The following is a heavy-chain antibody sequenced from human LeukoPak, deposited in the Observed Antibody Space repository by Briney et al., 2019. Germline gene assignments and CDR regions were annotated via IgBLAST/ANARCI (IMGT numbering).Heavy chain of an antibody. V-gene: IGHV3-23*01. CDR2: ISGSGGST. CDR1: GFTFSSYS. Sequence: PGGSLRLSCAASGFTFSSYSMNWVRQAPGKGLEWVSAISGSGGSTYYADSVKGRFTISRDNSKDTLYLQMNSLRAEDTAVYYCAKVVDPGGFDPWGQGTLVTVSS. D-gene: IGHD2-15*01. CDR3: AKVVDPGGFDP. J-gene: IGHJ5*02.